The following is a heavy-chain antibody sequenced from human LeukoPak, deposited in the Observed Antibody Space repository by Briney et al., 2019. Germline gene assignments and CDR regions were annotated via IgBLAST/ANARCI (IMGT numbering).Heavy chain of an antibody. CDR3: ARSLAAAGHMDV. Sequence: GASVKVSCKASGYIFSGYYMHWVRQAPGQGLEWMGWINANTGNPAYAQGFTGRFVFSLDTSVSTAYLQISSLKAEDTAVYYCARSLAAAGHMDVWGKGTTVTVSS. V-gene: IGHV7-4-1*02. CDR2: INANTGNP. CDR1: GYIFSGYY. D-gene: IGHD6-13*01. J-gene: IGHJ6*03.